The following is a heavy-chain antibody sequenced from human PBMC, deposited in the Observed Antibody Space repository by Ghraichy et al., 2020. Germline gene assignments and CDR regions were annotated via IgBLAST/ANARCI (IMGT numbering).Heavy chain of an antibody. D-gene: IGHD3-22*01. CDR1: GYTFSDLY. V-gene: IGHV1-2*06. J-gene: IGHJ4*02. CDR3: ARHLYDTTGAVDY. CDR2: INPKTGGT. Sequence: ASVKVSCESSGYTFSDLYMHRVRQAPGQGLEWMGRINPKTGGTNYAQKFQNRVTMTRDTSISTAYMELSRLRSDDTAVYYCARHLYDTTGAVDYWGQGTLVTVSS.